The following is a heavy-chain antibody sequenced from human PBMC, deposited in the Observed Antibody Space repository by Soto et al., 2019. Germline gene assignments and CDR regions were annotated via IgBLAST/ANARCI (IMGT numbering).Heavy chain of an antibody. J-gene: IGHJ4*02. V-gene: IGHV3-7*01. CDR3: VCGGNFFVY. CDR1: GFTFSTYW. D-gene: IGHD3-16*01. CDR2: INQDGSES. Sequence: ESGGGLVQPGGSLRLPCAASGFTFSTYWMTCVRQPPGKGLGWVASINQDGSESYYVDSVRGPFTISRDNAKNSLYLQMNSLRAEDTAVYYCVCGGNFFVYWGQGTLVTVSP.